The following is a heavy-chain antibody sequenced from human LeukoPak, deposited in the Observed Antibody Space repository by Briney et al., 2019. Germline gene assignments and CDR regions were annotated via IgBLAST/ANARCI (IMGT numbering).Heavy chain of an antibody. CDR2: INPNSGGT. V-gene: IGHV1-2*02. D-gene: IGHD1-26*01. Sequence: ASVKVSCKASGYTFTGYYMHWVRQAPGQGLEWMGWINPNSGGTNYAQKFQGRVTMTRDTSISTAYTELSRLRSDDTAVYYCARGWSGSYYSHYYYYMDVWGKGPRSPSP. J-gene: IGHJ6*03. CDR1: GYTFTGYY. CDR3: ARGWSGSYYSHYYYYMDV.